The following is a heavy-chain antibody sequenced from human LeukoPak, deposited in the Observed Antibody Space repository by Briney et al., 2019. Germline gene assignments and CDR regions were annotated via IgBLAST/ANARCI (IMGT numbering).Heavy chain of an antibody. CDR3: ARHPSSSIAARRAY. CDR1: GGSISSSSYY. V-gene: IGHV4-39*01. Sequence: SETLSLTCTVSGGSISSSSYYWGWIRPPPGKGLVWIGSIYYSGSTYYNPSLKSRVTISVDTSKNQFSLKLSSVTAADTAVYYCARHPSSSIAARRAYWGQGTLVTVPS. J-gene: IGHJ4*02. D-gene: IGHD6-6*01. CDR2: IYYSGST.